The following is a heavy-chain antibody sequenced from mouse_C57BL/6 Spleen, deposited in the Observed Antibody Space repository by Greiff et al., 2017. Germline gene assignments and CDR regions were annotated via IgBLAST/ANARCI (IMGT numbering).Heavy chain of an antibody. D-gene: IGHD2-4*01. CDR3: ARGGAYDYDGGGRDAMDY. CDR2: INPNNGGT. Sequence: EVQLQQSGPELVKPGASVKISCKASGYTFTDYYMNWVKQSHGKSLEWIGDINPNNGGTSYNQKFKGKATLTVDKSSSTAYMELRSLTSEDSAVYYGARGGAYDYDGGGRDAMDYWGQGTSVTVSS. CDR1: GYTFTDYY. V-gene: IGHV1-26*01. J-gene: IGHJ4*01.